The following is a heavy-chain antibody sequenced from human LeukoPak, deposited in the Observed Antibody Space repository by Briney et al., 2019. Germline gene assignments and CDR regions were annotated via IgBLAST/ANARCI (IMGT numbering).Heavy chain of an antibody. CDR3: AREVDGYTEMGDDY. CDR1: GYTFTGYY. J-gene: IGHJ4*02. Sequence: ASVKVSCKASGYTFTGYYMHWVRQAPGQGLEWMGRINPNSGGTNYAQKFQGRVTMTRDTSISTACMELSRLRSDDTAVYYCAREVDGYTEMGDDYWGQGTLVTVSS. D-gene: IGHD5-24*01. V-gene: IGHV1-2*06. CDR2: INPNSGGT.